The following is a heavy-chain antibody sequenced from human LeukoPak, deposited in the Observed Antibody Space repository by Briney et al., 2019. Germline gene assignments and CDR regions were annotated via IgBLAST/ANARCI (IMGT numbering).Heavy chain of an antibody. CDR2: NYDSGST. Sequence: SETLSLTCAVSGYSITSGYYWGWIRQPPGKGLEWIGRNYDSGSTYYNPSLKSRLTISVATTTNQFSLRLSCVTAAAADVYYCGRYNNYGYYFDYWGQGTLVTVSS. D-gene: IGHD4-11*01. V-gene: IGHV4-38-2*01. CDR3: GRYNNYGYYFDY. CDR1: GYSITSGYY. J-gene: IGHJ4*02.